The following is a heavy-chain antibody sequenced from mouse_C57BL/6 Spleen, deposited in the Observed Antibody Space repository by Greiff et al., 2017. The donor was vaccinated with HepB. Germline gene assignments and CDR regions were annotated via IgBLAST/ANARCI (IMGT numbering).Heavy chain of an antibody. CDR2: IRLKSDNYAT. Sequence: DVKLQESGGGLVQPGGSMKLSCVASGFTFSNYWMNWVRQSPEKGLEWVAQIRLKSDNYATHYAESVKGRFTISRDDSKSSVYLQMNNLRAEDTGIYYCTGEGWFYYYAMDYWGQGTSVTVSS. D-gene: IGHD2-3*01. CDR1: GFTFSNYW. J-gene: IGHJ4*01. V-gene: IGHV6-3*01. CDR3: TGEGWFYYYAMDY.